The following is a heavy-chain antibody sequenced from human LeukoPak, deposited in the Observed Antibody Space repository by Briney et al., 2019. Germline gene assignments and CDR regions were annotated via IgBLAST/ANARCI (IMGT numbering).Heavy chain of an antibody. V-gene: IGHV3-7*04. CDR3: ASDREYYYGSGSFDY. CDR1: GFTFSSYW. J-gene: IGHJ4*02. D-gene: IGHD3-10*01. Sequence: GGSLRLSCAASGFTFSSYWMTWVRQAPGKGLEWVANIKQDGSEKYYVDSVKGRFTISRDNAKNSLYLQMNSLRAEDTAVYYCASDREYYYGSGSFDYWGQGTLVTVSS. CDR2: IKQDGSEK.